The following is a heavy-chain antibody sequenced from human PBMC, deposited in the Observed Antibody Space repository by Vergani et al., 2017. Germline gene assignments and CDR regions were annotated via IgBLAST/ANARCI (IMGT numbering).Heavy chain of an antibody. D-gene: IGHD5-18*01. Sequence: EVQLLESGGGLVQPVGSLRLSCAASGFTFSSYAMSWVRQAPGKGLEWVSVIYSGGSTYYADSVKGRFTISRDNAKNSLYLQMNSLRAEDTAVYYCAREGPWIQLWSFDYWGQGTLVTVSS. CDR2: IYSGGST. CDR3: AREGPWIQLWSFDY. V-gene: IGHV3-23*03. J-gene: IGHJ4*02. CDR1: GFTFSSYA.